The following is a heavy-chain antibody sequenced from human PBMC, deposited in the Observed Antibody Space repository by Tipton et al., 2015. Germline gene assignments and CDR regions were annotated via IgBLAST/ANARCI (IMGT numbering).Heavy chain of an antibody. J-gene: IGHJ4*02. CDR3: ACQDYDSLTRDYQTVDY. CDR2: VYFSGTT. V-gene: IGHV4-39*01. Sequence: TLSLTCTVSGGPITSSAYYWGWIRQPPGKGLEWIGIVYFSGTTYYNPSLKSRVTISMDPSKNQFSLQLTSVPAADTAVYYCACQDYDSLTRDYQTVDYWGQGTLVTVSS. D-gene: IGHD3-9*01. CDR1: GGPITSSAYY.